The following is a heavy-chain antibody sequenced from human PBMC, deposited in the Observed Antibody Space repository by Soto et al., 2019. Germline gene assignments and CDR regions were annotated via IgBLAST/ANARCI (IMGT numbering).Heavy chain of an antibody. Sequence: QVQLEESGGGLVKPGGSLRLSCAASGFNFSAVYMSWIRQAPNKGLEYISYISSSGTSANYADSVKGRFTISRDNAKNSLYLQMNSLRAEDTAVYYCARDRGAVTGHYFDYWGQGALVTVSS. D-gene: IGHD6-19*01. V-gene: IGHV3-11*05. J-gene: IGHJ4*02. CDR1: GFNFSAVY. CDR3: ARDRGAVTGHYFDY. CDR2: ISSSGTSA.